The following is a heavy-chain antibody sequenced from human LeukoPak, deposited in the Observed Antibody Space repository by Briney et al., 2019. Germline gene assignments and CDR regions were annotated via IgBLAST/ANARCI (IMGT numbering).Heavy chain of an antibody. J-gene: IGHJ4*02. Sequence: GGSLRLSCAASGFTVSSNYMSWVRQAPGKGLEWVSVIYSGGSTYYADSVKGRFTISRDNAKNSLYLQMNSLRAEDTAVYYCARDLSVTIFGVVTPPFDYWGQGTLVTVSS. CDR2: IYSGGST. V-gene: IGHV3-66*01. CDR3: ARDLSVTIFGVVTPPFDY. D-gene: IGHD3-3*01. CDR1: GFTVSSNY.